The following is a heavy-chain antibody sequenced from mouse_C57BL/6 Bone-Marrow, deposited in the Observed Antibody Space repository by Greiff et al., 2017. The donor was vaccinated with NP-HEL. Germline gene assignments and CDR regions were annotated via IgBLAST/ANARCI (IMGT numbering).Heavy chain of an antibody. CDR1: GFTFNTNA. J-gene: IGHJ2*01. CDR2: IRSKSNNYAT. Sequence: EVQLVETGGGLVQPKGSLKLSCAASGFTFNTNAMNWVRQAPGKGLEWVARIRSKSNNYATYYADSVKDRFTISRDDSQSMLYLQMNNLKTEDTAMYYCVRDGYFDYWGQGTTLTVSS. V-gene: IGHV10S3*01. CDR3: VRDGYFDY.